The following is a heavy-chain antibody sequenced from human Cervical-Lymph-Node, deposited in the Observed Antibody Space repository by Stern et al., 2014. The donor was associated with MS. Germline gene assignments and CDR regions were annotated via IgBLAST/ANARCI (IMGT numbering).Heavy chain of an antibody. V-gene: IGHV3-48*01. D-gene: IGHD2/OR15-2a*01. J-gene: IGHJ4*02. Sequence: EVQLVESGGGLVQPGGSLRLSCAASGFTFSHYSMNWVRQAPGKGLEWVSYISSTRSTIYYADSVKGRFTISTDNAKNSLYLQMNSLRAEDTAVYYCARVVSDFDYWGQGTLVTVSS. CDR3: ARVVSDFDY. CDR2: ISSTRSTI. CDR1: GFTFSHYS.